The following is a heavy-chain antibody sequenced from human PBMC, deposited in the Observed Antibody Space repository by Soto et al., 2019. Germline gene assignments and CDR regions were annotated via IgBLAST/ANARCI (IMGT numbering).Heavy chain of an antibody. J-gene: IGHJ5*02. CDR2: IDPSDSYT. Sequence: PGESLKISCKGSGYSFTSYWISWVRQMPGKGLEWMGRIDPSDSYTNYSPSFQGHVTISADKSISTAYLQWSSLKASDTATYYCAHRPWVSGRPAAADGSWFDPWGQGTLVTVSS. CDR3: AHRPWVSGRPAAADGSWFDP. CDR1: GYSFTSYW. D-gene: IGHD6-13*01. V-gene: IGHV5-10-1*01.